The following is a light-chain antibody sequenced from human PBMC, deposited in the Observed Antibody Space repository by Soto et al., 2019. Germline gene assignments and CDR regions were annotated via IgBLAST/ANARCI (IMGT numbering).Light chain of an antibody. J-gene: IGLJ3*02. Sequence: QSALTQTASVSGSPGQSITISCTGTSSDVGGYNFVSWYQQHPGKAPKLIIHEVTNRPSGVSGRFSGSKSGNTAFLTISGLQAEDEADYYCCSHSSSITWMFGGGTKLTVL. V-gene: IGLV2-14*03. CDR3: CSHSSSITWM. CDR2: EVT. CDR1: SSDVGGYNF.